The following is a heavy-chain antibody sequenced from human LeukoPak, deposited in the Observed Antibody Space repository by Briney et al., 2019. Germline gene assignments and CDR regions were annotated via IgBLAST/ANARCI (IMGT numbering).Heavy chain of an antibody. J-gene: IGHJ4*02. CDR3: ARDLYSQY. Sequence: SGGSLRLSRAASGFTFSSYAMSWVRQAPGKGLEWVSAISGSGGSTYYADSVKGRFTISRDNAKNTQYLQMSSLRVEDTAVYYCARDLYSQYWGQGTLVTVSS. D-gene: IGHD2-21*01. CDR2: ISGSGGST. CDR1: GFTFSSYA. V-gene: IGHV3-23*01.